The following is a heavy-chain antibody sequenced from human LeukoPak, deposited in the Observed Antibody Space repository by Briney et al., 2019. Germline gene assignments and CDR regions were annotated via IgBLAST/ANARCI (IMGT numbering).Heavy chain of an antibody. Sequence: GGSLRLSCAASGFTFSSYSMNWVRQAPGKGLEWVSYISSSSSTIYYADSVKGRFTISRDNAKNSLYLQMNSLRAEDTAVYYCASTYYDFWSGSFDYWGQGTLSPSPQ. CDR1: GFTFSSYS. J-gene: IGHJ4*02. D-gene: IGHD3-3*01. CDR2: ISSSSSTI. V-gene: IGHV3-48*01. CDR3: ASTYYDFWSGSFDY.